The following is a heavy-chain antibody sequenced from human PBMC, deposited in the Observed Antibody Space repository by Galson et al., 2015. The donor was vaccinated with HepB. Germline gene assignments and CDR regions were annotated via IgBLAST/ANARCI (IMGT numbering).Heavy chain of an antibody. D-gene: IGHD1-26*01. CDR3: ARVRDIVGATTFYYYGMDV. V-gene: IGHV1-69*02. CDR1: GGTFSSYT. J-gene: IGHJ6*02. CDR2: IIPILGIA. Sequence: SVKVSCKASGGTFSSYTISWVRQAPGQGLEWMGRIIPILGIANYAQKFQGRVTITADKSTSTAYMELSSLRSEDTAVYYCARVRDIVGATTFYYYGMDVWGQGTTVTVSS.